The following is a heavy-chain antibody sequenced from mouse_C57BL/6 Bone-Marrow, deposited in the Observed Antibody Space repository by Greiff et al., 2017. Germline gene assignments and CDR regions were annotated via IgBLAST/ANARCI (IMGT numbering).Heavy chain of an antibody. Sequence: VQLQQPGAELVKPGASVKLSCKASGYTFTSYWMHWVKQRPGRGLAWIGRIDPKSGGTKSNEKFKSKATLTVDKPSSTAYMQLSSLTSEESAVYYCARGGYYGSSYECWYFDVWGTGTTVTVSS. CDR2: IDPKSGGT. CDR1: GYTFTSYW. CDR3: ARGGYYGSSYECWYFDV. D-gene: IGHD1-1*01. J-gene: IGHJ1*03. V-gene: IGHV1-72*01.